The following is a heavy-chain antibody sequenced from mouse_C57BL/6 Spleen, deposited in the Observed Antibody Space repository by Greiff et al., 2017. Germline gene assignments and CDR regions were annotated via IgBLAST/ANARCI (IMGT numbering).Heavy chain of an antibody. CDR3: ATYYDYDGGYYFDY. Sequence: EVHLVESGGDLVKPGGSLKLSCAASGFTFSSYGMSWVRQTPDKRLEWVATISSGGSYTYYPDSVKGRFTISRDNAKNTLYLQMSSLKSEDTAMYYCATYYDYDGGYYFDYWGQGTTLTVSS. V-gene: IGHV5-6*01. CDR1: GFTFSSYG. D-gene: IGHD2-4*01. J-gene: IGHJ2*01. CDR2: ISSGGSYT.